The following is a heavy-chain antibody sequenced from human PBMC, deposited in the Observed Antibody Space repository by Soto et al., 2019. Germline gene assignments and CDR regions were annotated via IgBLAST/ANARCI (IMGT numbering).Heavy chain of an antibody. D-gene: IGHD4-17*01. CDR2: IYSGGST. CDR3: ARAVGYGDYLDYYYMDV. CDR1: GFTVSSNY. V-gene: IGHV3-66*01. Sequence: GGSLRLSCAASGFTVSSNYMSWVRQAPGKGLEWVSVIYSGGSTYYADSVKGRFTISRDNSKNTLYLQMNSLRAEDTAVYYCARAVGYGDYLDYYYMDVWGKGTTVTVSS. J-gene: IGHJ6*03.